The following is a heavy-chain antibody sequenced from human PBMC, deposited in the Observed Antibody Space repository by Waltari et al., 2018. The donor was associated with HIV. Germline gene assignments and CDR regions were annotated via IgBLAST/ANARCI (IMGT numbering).Heavy chain of an antibody. Sequence: QLQLQESGPGLVKPSETLSLTCTVSGGSIRRSSYFWGWIRQPPGKGLEWIGSIYYSAGTYHNPSLKSRVTISVDTPKNQCALILSSVTAADTAVYYCARRHVDTALVRWGLDDWGQGTLVTVSS. CDR1: GGSIRRSSYF. V-gene: IGHV4-39*01. CDR3: ARRHVDTALVRWGLDD. CDR2: IYYSAGT. D-gene: IGHD5-18*01. J-gene: IGHJ4*02.